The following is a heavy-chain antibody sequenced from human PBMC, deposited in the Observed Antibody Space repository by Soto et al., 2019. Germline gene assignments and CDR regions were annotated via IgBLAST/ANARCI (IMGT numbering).Heavy chain of an antibody. V-gene: IGHV3-23*01. CDR2: LGGSGGST. J-gene: IGHJ6*02. CDR1: GFTFSSYA. CDR3: AKEDPRVGAAPVNYYGMDV. D-gene: IGHD5-18*01. Sequence: PGGSLRLSCAASGFTFSSYAMSWVRQAPGKGLEWVSALGGSGGSTYYADSVKGRFTISGDNSKNTLYLQMDSLRAEDTAVYYCAKEDPRVGAAPVNYYGMDVWGQGTTVTVSS.